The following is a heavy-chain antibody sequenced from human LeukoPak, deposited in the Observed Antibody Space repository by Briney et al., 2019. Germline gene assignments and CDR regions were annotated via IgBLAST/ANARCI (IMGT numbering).Heavy chain of an antibody. J-gene: IGHJ4*02. V-gene: IGHV4-31*03. CDR2: IYYSGST. CDR3: ARSNYDFWSGYYPKGLYFDY. D-gene: IGHD3-3*01. CDR1: GGSISSYSYY. Sequence: SETLSLTCTVSGGSISSYSYYWGWIRQPPGKGLEWIGYIYYSGSTYYNPSLKSRVTISVDTSKNQFSLKLSSVTAADTAVYYCARSNYDFWSGYYPKGLYFDYWGQGTLATVSS.